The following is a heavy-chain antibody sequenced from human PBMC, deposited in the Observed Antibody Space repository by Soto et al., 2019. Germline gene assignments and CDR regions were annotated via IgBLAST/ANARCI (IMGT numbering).Heavy chain of an antibody. D-gene: IGHD3-3*01. V-gene: IGHV3-23*01. J-gene: IGHJ4*02. CDR1: GFTFGSYA. CDR2: ISGSGGST. CDR3: AKDPTLRFLEWFYFDY. Sequence: GGSLRLSCAASGFTFGSYAMSWVRQAPGKGLEWVSAISGSGGSTYYADSVKGRFTISRDNSKNTLYLQMNSLRAEDTAVYYCAKDPTLRFLEWFYFDYWGQGTLVTVSS.